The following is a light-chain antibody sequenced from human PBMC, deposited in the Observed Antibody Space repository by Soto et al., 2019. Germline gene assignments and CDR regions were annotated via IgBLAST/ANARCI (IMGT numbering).Light chain of an antibody. CDR2: GAS. CDR1: QSVSSSY. Sequence: EIVLTQSPGTLSLSPGERATLSCRASQSVSSSYLAWYQQKPGQAPRLLIYGASSRATGIPDRFSGSGSGTDFPLTISRLEPEDFAVYYCQQYGSSHLWTFGQGTKVEIK. J-gene: IGKJ1*01. V-gene: IGKV3-20*01. CDR3: QQYGSSHLWT.